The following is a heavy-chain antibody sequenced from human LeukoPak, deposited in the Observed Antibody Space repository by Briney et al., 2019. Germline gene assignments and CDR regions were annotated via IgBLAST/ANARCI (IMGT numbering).Heavy chain of an antibody. D-gene: IGHD3-22*01. J-gene: IGHJ2*01. CDR1: GGSISSYY. CDR3: ARHDGDYDSSGYPDL. V-gene: IGHV4-59*08. Sequence: PSETLSLTCTVSGGSISSYYWSWIRQPPGKGLEWIGYISYIGSTKYNPSLKSRVTLSVDTSKNQLSLKLSSVTAADTAMYYCARHDGDYDSSGYPDLWGRGTLVTVSS. CDR2: ISYIGST.